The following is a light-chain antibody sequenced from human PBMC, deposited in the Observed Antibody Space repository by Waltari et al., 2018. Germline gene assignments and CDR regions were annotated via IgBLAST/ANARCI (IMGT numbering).Light chain of an antibody. Sequence: EIMMTQSPATLSVSPGERATLSCRVSQSVSRKLAWYQQKPGQAPRLLIYDTSSRATDIPDRFSGSGSGTEFTLTISSLQSEDFAVYYCQQYSNWPPWTFSQGTKVEI. V-gene: IGKV3-15*01. CDR2: DTS. CDR3: QQYSNWPPWT. CDR1: QSVSRK. J-gene: IGKJ1*01.